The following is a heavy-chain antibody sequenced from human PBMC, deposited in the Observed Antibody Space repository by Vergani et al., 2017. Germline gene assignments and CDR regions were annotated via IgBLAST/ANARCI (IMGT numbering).Heavy chain of an antibody. D-gene: IGHD3-10*01. CDR3: ARIRLSTGYFGESVLYYGMDV. V-gene: IGHV4-38-2*01. J-gene: IGHJ6*02. CDR2: IYHSGIT. Sequence: QVQLQESGPGLVKPSETLSLTCAVSGYSISSGYYWGWIRQPPGKGLEWIGSIYHSGITYYNPSLKSRITISVDTSKNPFSLKLSSVTAADTAVYYCARIRLSTGYFGESVLYYGMDVWGQGTTVTVSS. CDR1: GYSISSGYY.